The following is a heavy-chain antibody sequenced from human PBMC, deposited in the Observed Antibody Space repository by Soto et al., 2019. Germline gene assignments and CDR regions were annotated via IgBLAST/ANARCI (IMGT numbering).Heavy chain of an antibody. CDR1: GGTFSSYA. CDR3: ARAGLFLEWLNWFDP. J-gene: IGHJ5*02. D-gene: IGHD3-3*01. V-gene: IGHV1-69*13. Sequence: ASVKVSCKASGGTFSSYAISWVRQAPGQGLEWMGGIIPIFGTANYAQKFQGRVTITADESTSTAYMELSSLRSEDTAVYYCARAGLFLEWLNWFDPWGQGTLVTVSS. CDR2: IIPIFGTA.